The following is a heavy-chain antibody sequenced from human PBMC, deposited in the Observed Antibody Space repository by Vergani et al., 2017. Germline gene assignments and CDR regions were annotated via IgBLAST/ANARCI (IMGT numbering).Heavy chain of an antibody. CDR2: TRYAGIVE. D-gene: IGHD2-15*01. CDR3: ATAGAAYCRGASCYDFFEY. Sequence: QVQLVESGGGVVQPGGSLRLSCAASGFTFTNYGMHWVRQAPGKGLEWVAFTRYAGIVEYYGDSVRGRFTISRDNSKNTLYLQMNRLRPEDTAVYYCATAGAAYCRGASCYDFFEYWGQGTLVTVAS. J-gene: IGHJ4*02. CDR1: GFTFTNYG. V-gene: IGHV3-30*02.